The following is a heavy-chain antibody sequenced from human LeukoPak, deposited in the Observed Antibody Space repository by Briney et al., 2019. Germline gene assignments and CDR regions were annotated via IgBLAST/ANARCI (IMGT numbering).Heavy chain of an antibody. CDR3: ARLRWPRGGRSSFDY. V-gene: IGHV5-10-1*01. J-gene: IGHJ4*02. CDR1: GYSFTSYW. CDR2: IDPSDSYT. Sequence: GESLKISCKSSGYSFTSYWISWVRKMPGKGLEWMGRIDPSDSYTNYSPSFQGHVTISADKSISTAYLQWSSMKASDTAMYYCARLRWPRGGRSSFDYWGQGALVTVSS. D-gene: IGHD3-10*01.